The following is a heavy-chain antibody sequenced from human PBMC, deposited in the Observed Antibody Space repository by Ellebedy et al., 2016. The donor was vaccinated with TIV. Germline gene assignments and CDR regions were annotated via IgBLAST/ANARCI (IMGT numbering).Heavy chain of an antibody. CDR1: GFTFSDYY. V-gene: IGHV3-11*01. D-gene: IGHD3-10*02. J-gene: IGHJ4*02. CDR3: AKGGLGLDVHLDY. Sequence: GESLKISXAASGFTFSDYYMSWIRQAPGKGLEWVSYISSSGSTIYYADSVKGRFTITRDNSKNTLYLQMNNLRVEDTAVYYCAKGGLGLDVHLDYWGQGTLVTVSS. CDR2: ISSSGSTI.